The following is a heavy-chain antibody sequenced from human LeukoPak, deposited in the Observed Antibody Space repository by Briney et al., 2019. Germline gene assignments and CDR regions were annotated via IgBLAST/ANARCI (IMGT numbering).Heavy chain of an antibody. V-gene: IGHV3-48*03. Sequence: PGGSLRLSCTVSGFTFSSYEMNWVRQAPGKGLEWVSYISSSGSTIYYADSVKGRFTISRDNAKNSLYLQMNSLRAEDTAVYYCAADGGPAYSSSWYLYWGQGSLVTVSS. CDR3: AADGGPAYSSSWYLY. J-gene: IGHJ4*02. D-gene: IGHD6-13*01. CDR2: ISSSGSTI. CDR1: GFTFSSYE.